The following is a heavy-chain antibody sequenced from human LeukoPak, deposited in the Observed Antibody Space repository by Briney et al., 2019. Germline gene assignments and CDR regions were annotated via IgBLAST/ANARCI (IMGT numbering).Heavy chain of an antibody. D-gene: IGHD3-10*01. CDR1: GGSISSNSYY. V-gene: IGHV4-39*01. Sequence: SETLSLTCTVSGGSISSNSYYWGWIRQPPGKGLEWIGSIYYSGSTYYNPSLKNRLTISVDTSKNQFSLKLSSVTAADTAVYYCARTRYYYGSRSYGAPYYFDYWGQGTLVTVSS. CDR2: IYYSGST. J-gene: IGHJ4*02. CDR3: ARTRYYYGSRSYGAPYYFDY.